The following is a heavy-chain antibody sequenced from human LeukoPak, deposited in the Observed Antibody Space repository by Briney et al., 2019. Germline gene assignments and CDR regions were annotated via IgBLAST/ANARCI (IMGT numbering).Heavy chain of an antibody. Sequence: ASVKVSCKASGGTFSSYAISWVRQAPGQGLEWMGGIIPIFGTANYAQKFQGRVTITTDESTSTAYMELSSLRSEDTAVYYCAREGYNTGANDYWGQGTLVTVSS. CDR2: IIPIFGTA. CDR3: AREGYNTGANDY. J-gene: IGHJ4*02. D-gene: IGHD5-24*01. V-gene: IGHV1-69*05. CDR1: GGTFSSYA.